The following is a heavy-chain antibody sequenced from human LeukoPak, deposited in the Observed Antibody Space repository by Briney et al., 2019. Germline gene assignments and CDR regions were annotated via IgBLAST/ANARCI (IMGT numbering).Heavy chain of an antibody. D-gene: IGHD2-21*02. CDR1: GVSINSHY. CDR3: ARMGSYAVVTAIPGYYYMDV. Sequence: SGTLSLTCTVSGVSINSHYWSWIRQPPGKGLEWIGYIYYSGSTNYNPSLKSRVTISVDTSKNQFSLKLSSVTAADTAVYYCARMGSYAVVTAIPGYYYMDVWGKGTTVTVSS. CDR2: IYYSGST. V-gene: IGHV4-59*11. J-gene: IGHJ6*03.